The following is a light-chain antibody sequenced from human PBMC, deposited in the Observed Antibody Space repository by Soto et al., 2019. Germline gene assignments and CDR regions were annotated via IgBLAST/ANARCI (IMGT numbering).Light chain of an antibody. CDR3: QQRNSWIT. CDR1: QSINSN. Sequence: VMTQSPATLSVXXXXXXXXXXTASQSINSNLAWYQQKPGQAPRLLIYGASTRATGIPARFSGSGSETDFTLTISSLEPEDFAVYYCQQRNSWITFGQGTRLEIK. J-gene: IGKJ5*01. CDR2: GAS. V-gene: IGKV3-15*01.